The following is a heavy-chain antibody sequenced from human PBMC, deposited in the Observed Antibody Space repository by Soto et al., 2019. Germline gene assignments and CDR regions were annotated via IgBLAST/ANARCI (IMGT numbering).Heavy chain of an antibody. J-gene: IGHJ4*02. D-gene: IGHD3-22*01. CDR3: ARGPEYYYGGSGFVDY. CDR2: INHGGST. Sequence: SETLSLSCAVYGGSFSGYYWNWIRQPPGKGLEWIGEINHGGSTNYNPSLKSRVTISLDTSKNQFSLKLSSVTAADTSVYYCARGPEYYYGGSGFVDYWGQGALVTVSS. CDR1: GGSFSGYY. V-gene: IGHV4-34*01.